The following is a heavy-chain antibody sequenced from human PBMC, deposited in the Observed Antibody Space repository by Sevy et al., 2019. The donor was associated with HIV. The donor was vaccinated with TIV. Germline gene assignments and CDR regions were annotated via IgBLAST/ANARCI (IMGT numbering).Heavy chain of an antibody. CDR2: FDPEDGER. CDR1: GYTLTQLS. J-gene: IGHJ4*02. D-gene: IGHD3-3*01. Sequence: ASVKVSCKLSGYTLTQLSMHWVRQVPGKGLEWLGSFDPEDGERIYAQKFQGRFTMTEETSTDTAYMELSSLRSEDTAIYYCATGREYYEGNSGYFDYWGQGTLVTVSS. V-gene: IGHV1-24*01. CDR3: ATGREYYEGNSGYFDY.